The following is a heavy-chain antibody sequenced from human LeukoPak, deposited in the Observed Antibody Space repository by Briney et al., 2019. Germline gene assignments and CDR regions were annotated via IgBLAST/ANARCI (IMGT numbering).Heavy chain of an antibody. J-gene: IGHJ4*02. CDR3: AKEGYGDPPF. D-gene: IGHD4-17*01. CDR2: IKEDGSEK. Sequence: PGGSLRLSCAASGFIVSSNYMSWVRQAPGKGLEWVANIKEDGSEKYYVDSVKGRFTISRDNSKNTLYLQMNSLRAEDTAVYYCAKEGYGDPPFWSQGTLVTVSS. V-gene: IGHV3-7*03. CDR1: GFIVSSNY.